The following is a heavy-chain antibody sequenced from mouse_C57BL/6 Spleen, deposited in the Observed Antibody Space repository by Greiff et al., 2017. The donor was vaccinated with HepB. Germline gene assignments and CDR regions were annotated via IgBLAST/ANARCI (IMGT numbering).Heavy chain of an antibody. V-gene: IGHV5-17*01. CDR3: ANYDYDEGFAY. CDR1: GFTFSDYG. CDR2: ISSGSSTI. J-gene: IGHJ3*01. D-gene: IGHD2-4*01. Sequence: EVHLVESGGGLVKPGGSLKLSCAASGFTFSDYGMHWVRQAPEKGLEWVAYISSGSSTIYYADTVKGRFTISRDNAKNTLFLQMTSLRSEDTAMYYCANYDYDEGFAYWGQGTLVTVSA.